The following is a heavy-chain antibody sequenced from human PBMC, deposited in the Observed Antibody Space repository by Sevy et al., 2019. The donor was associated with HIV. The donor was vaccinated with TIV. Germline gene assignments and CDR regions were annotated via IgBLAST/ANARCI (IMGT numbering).Heavy chain of an antibody. V-gene: IGHV4-34*01. CDR3: ARRKGYCSSTSCILGWFDP. Sequence: SETLSLTCAVYGGSFSGYYWSWIRQPPGKGLEWIGEINHSGSTNYNPSLKSRVTISVDTSKNQFSLKLSSVTAADTAVYYCARRKGYCSSTSCILGWFDPWGQGTLVTVSS. D-gene: IGHD2-2*01. J-gene: IGHJ5*02. CDR2: INHSGST. CDR1: GGSFSGYY.